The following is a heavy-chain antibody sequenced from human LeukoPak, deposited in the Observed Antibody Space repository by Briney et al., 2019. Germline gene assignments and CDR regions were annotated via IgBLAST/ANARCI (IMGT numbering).Heavy chain of an antibody. D-gene: IGHD3-10*01. CDR2: IKQDGSEK. CDR3: ATRRGVD. V-gene: IGHV3-7*01. Sequence: PGGPLRLSCAASGFPFSSYWMSWVRQAPGKELEWVATIKQDGSEKYYVHSVKGRFTISRDNAENSLSLQMNSLRAEETAVYYCATRRGVDWGQGTLVTVSS. CDR1: GFPFSSYW. J-gene: IGHJ4*02.